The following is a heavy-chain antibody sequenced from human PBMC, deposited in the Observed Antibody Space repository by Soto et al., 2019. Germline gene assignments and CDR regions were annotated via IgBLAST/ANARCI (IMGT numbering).Heavy chain of an antibody. Sequence: SETLSLTCTVSGGSVSSGSYYWSWIRQPPGKGLEWIGYIYYSGSTNYNPSLKSRVTISVDTSKNQFSLKLSSVTAADTAVYYCARERGYYYGSGSYIWFDPWGQGTLVTVSS. CDR1: GGSVSSGSYY. D-gene: IGHD3-10*01. CDR3: ARERGYYYGSGSYIWFDP. CDR2: IYYSGST. J-gene: IGHJ5*02. V-gene: IGHV4-61*01.